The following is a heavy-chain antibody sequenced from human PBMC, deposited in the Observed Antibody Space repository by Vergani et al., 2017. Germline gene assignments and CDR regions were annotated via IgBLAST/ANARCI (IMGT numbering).Heavy chain of an antibody. D-gene: IGHD2-8*02. Sequence: EVQLVESGGGLVQPGRSLRLSCAASGFTFVDYAMHWVRQAPGKGLEWVSLISWDGGSTYYADSVKGRFTISRDNSKNSLYLQMNSLRAEDTALYYCAKGTGGDYFDYWGQGTLVTVSS. CDR1: GFTFVDYA. CDR2: ISWDGGST. V-gene: IGHV3-43D*03. CDR3: AKGTGGDYFDY. J-gene: IGHJ4*02.